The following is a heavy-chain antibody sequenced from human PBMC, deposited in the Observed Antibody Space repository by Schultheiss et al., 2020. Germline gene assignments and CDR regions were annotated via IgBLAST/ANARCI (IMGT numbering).Heavy chain of an antibody. CDR3: ATRRLLLYCSGGSCYQKNYYGMDV. CDR2: ISAYNGNT. J-gene: IGHJ6*02. D-gene: IGHD2-15*01. CDR1: GYIFNSYG. Sequence: ASVKVSCKASGYIFNSYGISWVRQAPGQGLEWMGWISAYNGNTNYAQKFQGRVTMTRDTSISIAYMELSRLRSDDTAVYYCATRRLLLYCSGGSCYQKNYYGMDVWGQGTTVTVSS. V-gene: IGHV1-18*01.